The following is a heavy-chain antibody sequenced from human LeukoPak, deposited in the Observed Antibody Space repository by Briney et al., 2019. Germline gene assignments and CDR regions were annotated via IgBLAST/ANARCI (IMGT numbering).Heavy chain of an antibody. V-gene: IGHV5-51*01. J-gene: IGHJ4*02. CDR2: IRADSQI. D-gene: IGHD1-1*01. CDR3: ARRGGTPFYDY. CDR1: GYSFTDYW. Sequence: GESLRISCEGSGYSFTDYWFAWVRQMPGKGLEWMGIIRADSQITYSPSFQGRVTFSADRSKDTAYLRWSSLKASDTAMYYCARRGGTPFYDYWGQGTLVTVSP.